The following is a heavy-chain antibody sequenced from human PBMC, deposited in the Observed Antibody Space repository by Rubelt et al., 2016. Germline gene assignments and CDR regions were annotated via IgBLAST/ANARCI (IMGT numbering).Heavy chain of an antibody. CDR3: ARAQRIRLLMVYAPTFDY. CDR2: INAANGNT. CDR1: GYTFTSYA. V-gene: IGHV1-3*01. J-gene: IGHJ4*02. Sequence: QVQLVQSGAEVKKPGASVKVSCTASGYTFTSYAMHWVRQAPGQRLDRMGWINAANGNTKYSQKFQGGFTITRDTSASTAYMELSSLRSEDTAVYYCARAQRIRLLMVYAPTFDYWGQGTLVTVSS. D-gene: IGHD2-8*01.